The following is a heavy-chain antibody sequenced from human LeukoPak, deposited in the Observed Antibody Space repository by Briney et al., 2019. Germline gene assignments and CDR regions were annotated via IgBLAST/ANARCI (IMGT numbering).Heavy chain of an antibody. CDR2: ISSSSSTI. J-gene: IGHJ4*02. Sequence: GGSLRLSCAASGFTFSSYSMNWVRQAPGQGLEWVSYISSSSSTIYYADSVKGRFTISRDNAKNSLYLQMNSLRAEDTAVYYCARDAGYCTNGVCYTGDYFDYWGQGTLVTVSS. V-gene: IGHV3-48*01. CDR1: GFTFSSYS. D-gene: IGHD2-8*01. CDR3: ARDAGYCTNGVCYTGDYFDY.